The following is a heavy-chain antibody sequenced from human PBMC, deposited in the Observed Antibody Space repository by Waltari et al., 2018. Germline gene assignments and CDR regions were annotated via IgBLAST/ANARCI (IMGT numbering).Heavy chain of an antibody. CDR3: ASPALHYDSSGVFDY. CDR1: GGTFSSYD. J-gene: IGHJ4*02. D-gene: IGHD3-22*01. Sequence: QVQLVQSGAEVKKPGSSVKVSCKASGGTFSSYDIGWVGQGPGQGLEWMGGIIPILVIANYAQKFQGRVTITADKSTSTAYMELSSLRSEDTAVYYCASPALHYDSSGVFDYWGQGTLVTVSS. V-gene: IGHV1-69*10. CDR2: IIPILVIA.